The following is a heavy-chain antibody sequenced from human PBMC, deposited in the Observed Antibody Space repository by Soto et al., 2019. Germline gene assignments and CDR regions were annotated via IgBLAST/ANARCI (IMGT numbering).Heavy chain of an antibody. CDR1: GFTFSSYE. CDR3: ASVPYSCGGGYFDY. V-gene: IGHV3-48*03. J-gene: IGHJ4*02. Sequence: EVQLVESGGGLVQPGGSLRLSCAASGFTFSSYEMNWVRQAPGKGLEWVSYISSSGSTIYYADSVKGRFTIYRDNAKNSLYLQMNSLRAEDMAVYYCASVPYSCGGGYFDYWGQETLVTVSS. D-gene: IGHD6-19*01. CDR2: ISSSGSTI.